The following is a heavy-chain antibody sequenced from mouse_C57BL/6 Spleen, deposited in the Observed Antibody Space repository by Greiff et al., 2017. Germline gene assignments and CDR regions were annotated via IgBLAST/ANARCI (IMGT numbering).Heavy chain of an antibody. J-gene: IGHJ1*03. D-gene: IGHD1-1*01. CDR3: ARLITTVVATEYFDV. V-gene: IGHV5-6*01. CDR1: GFTFSSYG. CDR2: ISSGGSYT. Sequence: EVKVVESGGDLVKPGGSLKLSCAASGFTFSSYGMSWVRQTPDKRLEWVATISSGGSYTYYPNSVKGRFTISRDNAKNTLYLQMSSLKSEDTAMYYCARLITTVVATEYFDVWGTGTTVTVSS.